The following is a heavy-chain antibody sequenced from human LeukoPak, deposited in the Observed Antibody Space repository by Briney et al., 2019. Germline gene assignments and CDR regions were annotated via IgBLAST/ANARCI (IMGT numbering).Heavy chain of an antibody. D-gene: IGHD3-10*01. CDR3: ARDQSGLLWFGELLAPFDY. CDR2: ISHRGRT. Sequence: SETLSLTCAVYGGSLSDYYWSWIRQSPGKGLEWIGEISHRGRTYYNPSLKSRVTISVDTSKNQFSLKLSSVTAADTAVYYCARDQSGLLWFGELLAPFDYWGQGTLVTVSS. V-gene: IGHV4-34*01. CDR1: GGSLSDYY. J-gene: IGHJ4*02.